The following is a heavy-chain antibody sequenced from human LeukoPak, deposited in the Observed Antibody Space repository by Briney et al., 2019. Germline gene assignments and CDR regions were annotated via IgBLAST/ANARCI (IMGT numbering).Heavy chain of an antibody. CDR3: ARGSGVANYYYYGMDV. D-gene: IGHD3-3*01. CDR2: INHSGST. J-gene: IGHJ6*02. CDR1: GGSFSTYY. V-gene: IGHV4-34*01. Sequence: SETLSLTCAVYGGSFSTYYWSWIRQPPGKGLEWIGEINHSGSTNYNPSLKSRVTISVDTSKNQFSLKLSSVTAADTAVYYCARGSGVANYYYYGMDVWGQGTTVTVSS.